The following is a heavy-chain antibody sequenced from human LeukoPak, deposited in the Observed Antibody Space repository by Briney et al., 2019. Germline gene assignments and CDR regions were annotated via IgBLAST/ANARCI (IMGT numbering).Heavy chain of an antibody. V-gene: IGHV3-23*01. CDR1: GFTFSSYA. J-gene: IGHJ4*02. Sequence: GGSLRLSCAAAGFTFSSYAMSRVRQAPGKGLEWVSAISAGGGSTYYADSVKGRFTISRDNSKNTLYLQMNSLIPEDTAVYYCARAVPSRQAIDYWGQGTLVTVSS. CDR2: ISAGGGST. CDR3: ARAVPSRQAIDY.